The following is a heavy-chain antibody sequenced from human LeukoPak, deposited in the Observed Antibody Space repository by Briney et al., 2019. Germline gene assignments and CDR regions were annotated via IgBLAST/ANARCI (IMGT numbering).Heavy chain of an antibody. CDR1: GYSFATYG. CDR3: ARDPDQYSSSSEARAFDI. CDR2: ISTYSGNT. J-gene: IGHJ3*02. Sequence: ASVKVSCKASGYSFATYGVNWVRQAPGQGLEWMAWISTYSGNTNYAQKFQGRVTMTTDTSTSTAYMELRSLTSDDTAVYYCARDPDQYSSSSEARAFDIWGQGTMVTVSS. D-gene: IGHD6-6*01. V-gene: IGHV1-18*01.